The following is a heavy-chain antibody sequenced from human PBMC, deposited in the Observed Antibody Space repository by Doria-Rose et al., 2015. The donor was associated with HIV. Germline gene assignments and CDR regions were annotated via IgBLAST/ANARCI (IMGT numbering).Heavy chain of an antibody. Sequence: QVQLQQWDAGLVKPSETLSLTCAVFGGSFSGYYWSWIRQPPGKGLEWIGGINHSGSTNCKTSLKSRVTISLDTSKNLFSLKLSSVTAADTAVYYCARGLLRGGWNDVDYYYGMDVWGQGTTVTVSS. J-gene: IGHJ6*02. CDR1: GGSFSGYY. CDR2: INHSGST. D-gene: IGHD1-1*01. CDR3: ARGLLRGGWNDVDYYYGMDV. V-gene: IGHV4-34*01.